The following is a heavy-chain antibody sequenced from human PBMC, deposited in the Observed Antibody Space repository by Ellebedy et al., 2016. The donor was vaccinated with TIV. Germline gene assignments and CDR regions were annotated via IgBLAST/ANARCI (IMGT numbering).Heavy chain of an antibody. CDR1: GYTFTSYY. CDR2: INPTGGST. CDR3: ARDRRIADISSYHLPFC. D-gene: IGHD3-22*01. J-gene: IGHJ4*02. V-gene: IGHV1-46*01. Sequence: AASVKVSCKASGYTFTSYYMHWVRQAPGQGLEWMGIINPTGGSTSYAQKFQGRVTMTRDMSTSTVYMELSSLRSEDTAVYYCARDRRIADISSYHLPFCWGQGALVTVSS.